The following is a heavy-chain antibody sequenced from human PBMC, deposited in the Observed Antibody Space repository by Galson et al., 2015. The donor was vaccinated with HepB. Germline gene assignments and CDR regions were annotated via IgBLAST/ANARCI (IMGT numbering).Heavy chain of an antibody. CDR1: GGSISSSSYY. J-gene: IGHJ4*02. CDR2: IYYSGST. V-gene: IGHV4-39*01. Sequence: LTCTVSGGSISSSSYYWGWIRQPPGKGLEWIGSIYYSGSTYYNPSLKSRVTISVDTSKNQFSLKLSSVTAADTAVYYCARPTELGPFTFDYWGQGTLVTVSS. D-gene: IGHD7-27*01. CDR3: ARPTELGPFTFDY.